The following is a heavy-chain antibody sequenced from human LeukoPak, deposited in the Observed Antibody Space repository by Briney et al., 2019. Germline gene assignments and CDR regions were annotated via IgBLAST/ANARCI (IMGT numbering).Heavy chain of an antibody. J-gene: IGHJ4*02. V-gene: IGHV1-69*01. CDR3: ASRDYYDSSGYYSLGY. CDR2: IIPIFGTA. D-gene: IGHD3-22*01. Sequence: SVKVSCKASGGTFSSYAISWVRQAPGQGLEWMGGIIPIFGTASYAQKFQGRVTITADESTSTAYMELSSLRSEDTAVYYCASRDYYDSSGYYSLGYWGQGTLVTVSS. CDR1: GGTFSSYA.